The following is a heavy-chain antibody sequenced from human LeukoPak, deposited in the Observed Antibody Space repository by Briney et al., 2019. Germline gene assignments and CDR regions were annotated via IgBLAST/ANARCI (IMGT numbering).Heavy chain of an antibody. CDR3: ARGPEMTKIAGHYSFDQ. V-gene: IGHV4-4*07. CDR2: IYSSGTF. Sequence: PSETLSLTCSVSGGSISGYYWTWMRQPAGRGLEWIGRIYSSGTFYSNPSLESRVTISLNASNNQLSLKLTPVTAADTAVYYCARGPEMTKIAGHYSFDQWGRGTLVSVSS. D-gene: IGHD5-24*01. CDR1: GGSISGYY. J-gene: IGHJ4*02.